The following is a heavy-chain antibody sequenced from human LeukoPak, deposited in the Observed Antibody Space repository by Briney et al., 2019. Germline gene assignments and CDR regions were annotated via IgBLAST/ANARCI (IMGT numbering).Heavy chain of an antibody. CDR2: INYSGIT. J-gene: IGHJ6*02. CDR1: GGAIRSSSYY. CDR3: ARRLDV. Sequence: SETLSLTCTVSGGAIRSSSYYWGWIRQSPWKGLEWIGSINYSGITYYNPSLKSRVTISVDTSKNEFTLKLSSVTAADTAVYYCARRLDVWGQGTTVTVSS. V-gene: IGHV4-39*01.